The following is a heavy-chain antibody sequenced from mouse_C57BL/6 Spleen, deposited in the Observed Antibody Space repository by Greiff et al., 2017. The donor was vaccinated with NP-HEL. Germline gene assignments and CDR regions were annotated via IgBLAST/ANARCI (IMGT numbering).Heavy chain of an antibody. V-gene: IGHV1-55*01. CDR2: IYPGSGST. CDR1: GYTFTSYW. D-gene: IGHD1-1*01. CDR3: ARDYYGSSWWYFDV. J-gene: IGHJ1*03. Sequence: VQLQQPGAELVKPGASVKMSCKASGYTFTSYWITWVKQRPGQGLEWIGDIYPGSGSTNYNEKSKSKATLTVDTSSSTAYMQLSSLTSEDSAVYYCARDYYGSSWWYFDVWGTGTTVTVSS.